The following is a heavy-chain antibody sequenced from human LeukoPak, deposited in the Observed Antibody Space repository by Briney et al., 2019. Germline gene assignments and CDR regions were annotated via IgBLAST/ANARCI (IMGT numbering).Heavy chain of an antibody. Sequence: ASVKVSCKASGYTFTSYDINWVRQATGQGLEWMGWMNPNSGNTGYAQKFQGRVTMTRDMSTSTVYMELSSLRSEDTAVYYCASDYYDSKTWAFDIWGQGTMVTVSS. CDR3: ASDYYDSKTWAFDI. CDR2: MNPNSGNT. D-gene: IGHD3-22*01. V-gene: IGHV1-8*02. CDR1: GYTFTSYD. J-gene: IGHJ3*02.